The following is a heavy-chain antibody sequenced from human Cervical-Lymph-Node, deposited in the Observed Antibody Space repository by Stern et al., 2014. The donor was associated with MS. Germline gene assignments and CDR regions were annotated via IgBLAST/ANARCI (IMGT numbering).Heavy chain of an antibody. CDR2: VIPILGTA. J-gene: IGHJ4*02. D-gene: IGHD2-15*01. CDR1: GGSFSHYA. Sequence: VQLVQSGAEVKKPGSSVKVSCKASGGSFSHYAVSWVRQAPGQGLEWMGGVIPILGTATYDQKFPGRGTSTAEATTNKAYMEMRTLRSKDTATFYCARDVPYCNGVTCHHFLFYWGQGTLVTVSS. CDR3: ARDVPYCNGVTCHHFLFY. V-gene: IGHV1-69*01.